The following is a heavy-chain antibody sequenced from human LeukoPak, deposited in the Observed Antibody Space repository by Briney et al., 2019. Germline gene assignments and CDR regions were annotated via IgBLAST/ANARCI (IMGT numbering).Heavy chain of an antibody. V-gene: IGHV4-34*01. CDR2: INHGGTT. CDR1: GGSFSNYY. D-gene: IGHD2/OR15-2a*01. J-gene: IGHJ6*03. CDR3: AKDPHRLLGYMDV. Sequence: SETLSLTCAVYGGSFSNYYWSWIRQPPGKGLEWIGEINHGGTTKYNPSLKSRVTISVDTSKKQFSLKLISVTAADTAVYYCAKDPHRLLGYMDVWGKGTTVTVSS.